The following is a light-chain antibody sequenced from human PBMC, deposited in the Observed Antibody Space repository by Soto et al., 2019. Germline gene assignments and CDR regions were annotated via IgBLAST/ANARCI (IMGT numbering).Light chain of an antibody. V-gene: IGKV1-5*01. CDR2: DAS. CDR1: QRVTTW. J-gene: IGKJ1*01. CDR3: QQYDDSWK. Sequence: DIQLTQSPPTLSASVGDRVTITCRASQRVTTWLAWYQQKPGKAPKLLIHDASTLQNGVPSRFSGSGSGTEFTLNISSLQPDDFATYYCQQYDDSWKFGKGTKADI.